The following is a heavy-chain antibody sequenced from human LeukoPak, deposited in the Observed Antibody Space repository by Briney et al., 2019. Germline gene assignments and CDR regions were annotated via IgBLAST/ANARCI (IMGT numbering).Heavy chain of an antibody. V-gene: IGHV4-39*07. Sequence: SETLSLTCTVSGGSISSSSYYWGWIRQPPGKGLEWIGSIYYSGSTYYNPSLKSRVTISVDTSKNQFSLKLSSVTAADTAVYYCARWYYYGSGSYPYFDYWGQGTLVTVSS. D-gene: IGHD3-10*01. CDR2: IYYSGST. J-gene: IGHJ4*02. CDR1: GGSISSSSYY. CDR3: ARWYYYGSGSYPYFDY.